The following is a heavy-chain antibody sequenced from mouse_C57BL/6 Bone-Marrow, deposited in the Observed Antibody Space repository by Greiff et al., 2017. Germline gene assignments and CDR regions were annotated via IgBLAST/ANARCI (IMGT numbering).Heavy chain of an antibody. CDR1: GYTFTDYY. D-gene: IGHD4-1*01. Sequence: EVQRVESGPVLVKPWASVNMSCKASGYTFTDYYIHWVKQSHGKSLEWIGVINPYNGGTSYNQKFKGKATLTVNKSSSTAYMELNSLTSEDSAVYYCAKTGMDWFAYWGQGTLVTVSA. CDR3: AKTGMDWFAY. CDR2: INPYNGGT. V-gene: IGHV1-19*01. J-gene: IGHJ3*01.